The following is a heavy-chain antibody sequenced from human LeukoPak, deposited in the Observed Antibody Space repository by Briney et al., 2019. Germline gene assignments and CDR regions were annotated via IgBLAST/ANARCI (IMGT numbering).Heavy chain of an antibody. D-gene: IGHD3-3*01. CDR1: GFTFSSYS. V-gene: IGHV3-21*01. CDR3: ARGFEEYDFWSARWFDP. Sequence: GGSLRLSCAASGFTFSSYSMNWVRQTPGKGLEWVSSISSSSNYIYYADSVKGRFTISRDNAKNSLYLQMNSLRAEDTAVYYCARGFEEYDFWSARWFDPWGQGTLVTVSS. J-gene: IGHJ5*02. CDR2: ISSSSNYI.